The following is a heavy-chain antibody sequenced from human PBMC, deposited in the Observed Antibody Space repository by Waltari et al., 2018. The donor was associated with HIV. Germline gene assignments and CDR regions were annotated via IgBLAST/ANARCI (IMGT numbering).Heavy chain of an antibody. J-gene: IGHJ4*02. CDR3: ARSLRDWYGSFDY. CDR1: GFTFSSYW. V-gene: IGHV3-7*01. D-gene: IGHD3-9*01. CDR2: IKQDGSEK. Sequence: EVQLVESGGGLVQPGGSLRLSCAASGFTFSSYWMSWVRQAPGEGLGWVANIKQDGSEKNYVDSVKGRFTISRDSAKNSLYLQMNSLRAEDTAVYYCARSLRDWYGSFDYWGQGTLVTVSS.